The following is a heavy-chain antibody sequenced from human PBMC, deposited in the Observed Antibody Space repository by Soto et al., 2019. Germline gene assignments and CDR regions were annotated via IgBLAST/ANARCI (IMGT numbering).Heavy chain of an antibody. CDR2: VNYTETT. CDR3: ARQRVLSTNMFITSFDP. CDR1: GGSINSSDHF. V-gene: IGHV4-39*01. D-gene: IGHD3-10*02. Sequence: PSETLSLTCSLSGGSINSSDHFWAWIRQTPGKGLEWIGSVNYTETTYYNPTLKRPVTISVETSRNTFSLKVNSVTAADTGIYYCARQRVLSTNMFITSFDPWGQGTLVTVSS. J-gene: IGHJ5*02.